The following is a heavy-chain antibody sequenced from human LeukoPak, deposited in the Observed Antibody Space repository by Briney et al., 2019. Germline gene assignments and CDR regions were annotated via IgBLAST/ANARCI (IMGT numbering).Heavy chain of an antibody. CDR3: ASKISSGWYYYYYYAMDV. V-gene: IGHV1-8*01. CDR1: GYTFTSYD. CDR2: MNPNSGNT. Sequence: AASVKVSCKASGYTFTSYDINWVRQATGQGLEWMGWMNPNSGNTGYAQKLQGRVTMTRNTSISTAYMELSSLRSEDTAVYYCASKISSGWYYYYYYAMDVWGQGTTVTVSS. D-gene: IGHD6-19*01. J-gene: IGHJ6*02.